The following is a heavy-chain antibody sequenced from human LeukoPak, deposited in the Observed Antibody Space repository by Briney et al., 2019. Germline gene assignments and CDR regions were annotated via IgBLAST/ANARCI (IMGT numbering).Heavy chain of an antibody. D-gene: IGHD3-10*01. CDR2: IWNDGSNK. Sequence: PGGSLRLSRVASGFMFSVYGMHWVRQAPGKGLEWVAVIWNDGSNKYYADSVKGRFTISRENSKNTLYLQMHSLRAEDTAVYSCARASGPFDYWGQGTLVTVSS. CDR3: ARASGPFDY. CDR1: GFMFSVYG. V-gene: IGHV3-33*01. J-gene: IGHJ4*02.